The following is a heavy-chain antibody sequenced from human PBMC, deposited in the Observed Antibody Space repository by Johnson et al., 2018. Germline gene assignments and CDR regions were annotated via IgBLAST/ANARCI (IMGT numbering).Heavy chain of an antibody. CDR2: LNQGGSEK. Sequence: VQLVESGGDLVQPGGSMRLSCAVSGFTFSRYWISWVRQAPGKGLEWVAHLNQGGSEKSHVDSVKGRFTISRDHAKNSLFLQMNTLRAEDTAMYYCARGHYGLDVWGQGTTVTVSS. J-gene: IGHJ6*02. CDR1: GFTFSRYW. CDR3: ARGHYGLDV. V-gene: IGHV3-7*04.